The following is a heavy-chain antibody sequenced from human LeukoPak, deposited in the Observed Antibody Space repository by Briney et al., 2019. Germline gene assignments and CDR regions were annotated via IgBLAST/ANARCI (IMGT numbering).Heavy chain of an antibody. Sequence: SETLSLTCTVSVGSISSYYWSWIRQPPGKGLEWIGYIYYSGSTNYNPSLKSRVTISVDTSKNQFSLKLSSVTAADTAVYYCAGAVAGTYFDYWGQGTLVTVSS. CDR3: AGAVAGTYFDY. J-gene: IGHJ4*02. CDR2: IYYSGST. CDR1: VGSISSYY. D-gene: IGHD6-19*01. V-gene: IGHV4-59*08.